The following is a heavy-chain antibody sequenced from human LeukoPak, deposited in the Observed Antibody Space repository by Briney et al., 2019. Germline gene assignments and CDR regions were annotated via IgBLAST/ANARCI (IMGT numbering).Heavy chain of an antibody. J-gene: IGHJ4*02. D-gene: IGHD6-13*01. V-gene: IGHV3-21*01. CDR2: ISSSSSYI. CDR1: GFTFSSYS. Sequence: GGSLRLSCAASGFTFSSYSMNWVRQAPGKGLEWVSSISSSSSYIYYADSVKGRFTISRDNAKNSLYLQMNSLRAEDTAVYYCAKDQWGSWYRIDYWGQGTLVTVSS. CDR3: AKDQWGSWYRIDY.